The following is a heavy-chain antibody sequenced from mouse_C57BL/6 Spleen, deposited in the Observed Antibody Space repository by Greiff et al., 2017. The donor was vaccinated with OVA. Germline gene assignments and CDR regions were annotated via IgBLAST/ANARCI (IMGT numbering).Heavy chain of an antibody. CDR1: GYTFTSYW. J-gene: IGHJ4*01. CDR2: IDPSDSYT. CDR3: ATSGGYGYAMDY. V-gene: IGHV1-69*01. D-gene: IGHD1-1*02. Sequence: QVQLKQPGAELVMPGASVKLSCKASGYTFTSYWMHWVKQRPGQGLEWIGEIDPSDSYTNYNQKFKGKSTLTVDKSSSTAYMQLSSLTSEDSAVYYCATSGGYGYAMDYWGQGTSVTVSS.